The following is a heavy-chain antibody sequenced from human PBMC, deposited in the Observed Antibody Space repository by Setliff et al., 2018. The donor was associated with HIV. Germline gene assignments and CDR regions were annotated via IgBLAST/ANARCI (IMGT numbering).Heavy chain of an antibody. Sequence: GGSLRLSGAASGFTFSTNAMNWVRRPPGKGLEWVSGISSGGGSTYYADSVKGRFTISRDNSKNTLYMQMNNLRAEDTAVYYCAKRGYVSAWYDETVQFYQHMDVWGKGTTVTVSS. CDR2: ISSGGGST. V-gene: IGHV3-23*01. CDR1: GFTFSTNA. D-gene: IGHD6-19*01. J-gene: IGHJ6*03. CDR3: AKRGYVSAWYDETVQFYQHMDV.